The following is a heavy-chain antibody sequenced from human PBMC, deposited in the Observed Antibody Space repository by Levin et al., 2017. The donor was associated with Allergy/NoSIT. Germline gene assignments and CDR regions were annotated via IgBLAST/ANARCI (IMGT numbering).Heavy chain of an antibody. CDR2: INSDGSST. CDR3: ARGESGGRFDY. CDR1: GFTFSSYW. J-gene: IGHJ4*02. Sequence: GGSLRLSCAASGFTFSSYWMHWVRQAPGKGLVWVSRINSDGSSTSYADSVKGRFTISRDNAKNTLYLQMNSLRAEDTAVYYCARGESGGRFDYWGQGTLVTVSS. D-gene: IGHD2-15*01. V-gene: IGHV3-74*01.